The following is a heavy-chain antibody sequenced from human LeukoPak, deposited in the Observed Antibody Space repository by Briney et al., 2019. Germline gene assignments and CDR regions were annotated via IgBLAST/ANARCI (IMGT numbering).Heavy chain of an antibody. CDR3: ARLPIQLDAFDI. CDR1: GGSISSYY. V-gene: IGHV4-59*12. CDR2: IYYSGST. J-gene: IGHJ3*02. Sequence: SETLSLTCTVSGGSISSYYWSWIRQPPGKGLEWIGYIYYSGSTNYNSSLESRLTISVDKSKNQFSLRLSSVTAADTAVYYCARLPIQLDAFDIWGQGTMVTVSS. D-gene: IGHD1-1*01.